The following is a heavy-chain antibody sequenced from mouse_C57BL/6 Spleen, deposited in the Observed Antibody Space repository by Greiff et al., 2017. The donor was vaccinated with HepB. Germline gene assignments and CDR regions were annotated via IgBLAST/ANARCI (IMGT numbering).Heavy chain of an antibody. CDR3: ARFRLGSSSDGAMDY. J-gene: IGHJ4*01. CDR1: GYTFTSYW. Sequence: VQLQQPGAELVKPGASVKLSCKASGYTFTSYWMQWVKQRPGQGLEWIGEIDPSDRYTNYNQKFKGKATLTVDTSSSTAYMQLSSLTSEDSAVEYCARFRLGSSSDGAMDYWGQGTSVTVAS. D-gene: IGHD1-1*01. V-gene: IGHV1-50*01. CDR2: IDPSDRYT.